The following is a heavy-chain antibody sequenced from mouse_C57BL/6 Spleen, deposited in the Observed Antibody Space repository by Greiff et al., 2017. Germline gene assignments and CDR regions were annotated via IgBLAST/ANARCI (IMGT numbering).Heavy chain of an antibody. D-gene: IGHD2-3*01. CDR2: IHPSDSDT. CDR3: AIEDDGYHGAY. Sequence: QVQLQQPGAELVKPGASVKVSCKASGYTFTSYWMHWVKQRPGQGLEWIGRIHPSDSDTNYNQKFKGKATLTVGKSSSTAYMQLSSLTSEDSAVYYCAIEDDGYHGAYWGQGTLVTVSA. V-gene: IGHV1-74*01. CDR1: GYTFTSYW. J-gene: IGHJ3*01.